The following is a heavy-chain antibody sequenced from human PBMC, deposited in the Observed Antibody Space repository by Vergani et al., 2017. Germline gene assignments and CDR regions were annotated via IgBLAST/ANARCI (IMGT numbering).Heavy chain of an antibody. CDR2: ITTSSSYI. D-gene: IGHD6-13*01. J-gene: IGHJ4*02. V-gene: IGHV3-21*01. CDR3: AAESQLFPGIAAAGTGY. CDR1: RFTFSISP. Sequence: EVQLVESGGGLVKPGGSLPLSCPASRFTFSISPIHWVRPPPAKRLYGVSSITTSSSYIYYADSVKGRFTISRDNAKNSLYLQMNSLRAEDTAVYYCAAESQLFPGIAAAGTGYWGQGTLVTVSS.